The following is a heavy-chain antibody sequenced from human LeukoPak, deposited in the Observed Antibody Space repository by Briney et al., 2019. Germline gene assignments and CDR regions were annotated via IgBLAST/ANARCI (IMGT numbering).Heavy chain of an antibody. CDR3: ASVGDDILALGHDAFDI. CDR1: GGSISSYY. J-gene: IGHJ3*02. CDR2: IYTSGST. D-gene: IGHD3-9*01. V-gene: IGHV4-4*07. Sequence: KPSETLSLTCTVSGGSISSYYWSWIRQPAGKGLEWIGRIYTSGSTNYNPSLKSRVTMSVDTSKNQFSLKLSSVTAADTAVYYCASVGDDILALGHDAFDIWGQGTMVTVSS.